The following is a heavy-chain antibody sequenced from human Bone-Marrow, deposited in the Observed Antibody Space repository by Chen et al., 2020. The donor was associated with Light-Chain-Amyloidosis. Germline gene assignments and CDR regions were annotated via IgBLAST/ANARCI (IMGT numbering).Heavy chain of an antibody. CDR1: GGSISSSSYY. D-gene: IGHD3-3*01. Sequence: QLQLQESGPGLVKPSETLSLTCTVSGGSISSSSYYWGWIRQPPGKGLEWIGSIYYSGSTYYNPSLKSRVPISVDTSKNQFSLKLSSVTAADTAVYYCARATATYYDFWSGYYSFDYWGQGTLVTVSS. CDR3: ARATATYYDFWSGYYSFDY. J-gene: IGHJ4*02. V-gene: IGHV4-39*07. CDR2: IYYSGST.